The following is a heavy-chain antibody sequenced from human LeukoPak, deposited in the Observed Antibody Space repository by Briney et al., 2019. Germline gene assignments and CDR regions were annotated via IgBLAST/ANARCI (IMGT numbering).Heavy chain of an antibody. V-gene: IGHV3-7*01. CDR3: VRDFRSADY. Sequence: GGSLRLSCAGSGFTFSTYWMNWVRQTPEKGLEWVANINQGGSEKYYVDSVKGRFIISRDNARNSLYLQMNSLRVEDTAVYYCVRDFRSADYWGQGTLVTVSS. J-gene: IGHJ4*02. CDR2: INQGGSEK. CDR1: GFTFSTYW.